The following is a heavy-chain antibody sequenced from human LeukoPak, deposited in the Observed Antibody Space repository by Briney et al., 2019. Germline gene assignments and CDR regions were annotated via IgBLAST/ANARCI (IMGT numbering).Heavy chain of an antibody. J-gene: IGHJ5*02. V-gene: IGHV3-23*01. CDR2: ISGSGGST. Sequence: PGGSLRLSCAASGFTFSSYAMSWVRQAPGKGLEWVSAISGSGGSTYYADSVKGRFTISRDNSKNTLYLQMNSLRAEDTAVYYCFGSSGRERGYDFWSGYYNWFDPWGQGTLVTVSS. CDR1: GFTFSSYA. D-gene: IGHD3-3*01. CDR3: FGSSGRERGYDFWSGYYNWFDP.